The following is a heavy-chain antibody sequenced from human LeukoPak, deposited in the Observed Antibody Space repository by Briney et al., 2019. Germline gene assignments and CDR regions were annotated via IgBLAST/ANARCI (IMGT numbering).Heavy chain of an antibody. CDR2: IYYSGST. CDR3: ARLAYGGGSRNENWFDP. J-gene: IGHJ5*02. D-gene: IGHD2-15*01. CDR1: GGSISSSSYY. Sequence: SETLSLTCTVSGGSISSSSYYWSWIRQPPGKGLEWIGYIYYSGSTNYNPSLKSRVTISVDTSKNQFSLKLSSVTAADTAVYYCARLAYGGGSRNENWFDPWGQGTLVTVSS. V-gene: IGHV4-61*05.